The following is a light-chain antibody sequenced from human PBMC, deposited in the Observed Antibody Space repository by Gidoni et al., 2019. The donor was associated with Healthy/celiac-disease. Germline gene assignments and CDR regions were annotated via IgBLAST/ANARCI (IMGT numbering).Light chain of an antibody. CDR3: QQLNSYPF. CDR2: AAS. Sequence: EIQLTQSPSFLSASVGDRVTITCRASQGISCYLAWYQQKPGKAPKLLIYAASTLQSGVPSRFSGSGSGTEFTLTISSLQPEDFATYYCQQLNSYPFFGPGTKVDIK. CDR1: QGISCY. V-gene: IGKV1-9*01. J-gene: IGKJ3*01.